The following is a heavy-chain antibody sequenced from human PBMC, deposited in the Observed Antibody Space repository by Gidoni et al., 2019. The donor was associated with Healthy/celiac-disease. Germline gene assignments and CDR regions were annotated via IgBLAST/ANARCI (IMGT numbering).Heavy chain of an antibody. CDR2: IISSSSYI. J-gene: IGHJ3*02. Sequence: EVQLVESGGGLVKPGGSLRLSCAASGFTFSSYSMNWVRQAPGQGLEWVSSIISSSSYIYYADSVKGRFTISRDNAKNSLYLQMNSLRAEDTAVYYCAIGMSGSYYRSYAFDIWGQGTMVTVSS. CDR3: AIGMSGSYYRSYAFDI. D-gene: IGHD3-10*01. V-gene: IGHV3-21*01. CDR1: GFTFSSYS.